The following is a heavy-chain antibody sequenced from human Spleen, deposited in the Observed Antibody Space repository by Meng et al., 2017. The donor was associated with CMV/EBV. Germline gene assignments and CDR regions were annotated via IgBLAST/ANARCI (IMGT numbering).Heavy chain of an antibody. V-gene: IGHV3-21*01. CDR1: GFSFSNHS. Sequence: GESLKISCEASGFSFSNHSMNWVRQAPGKGLEWVSSISSSSSSIYYADSVEGRFTISRDNAKNSLYLQMTSLTAEDTAVYHCARAKAVAGILRGDDAFDIWGQGTTVTVSS. D-gene: IGHD6-19*01. J-gene: IGHJ3*02. CDR2: ISSSSSSI. CDR3: ARAKAVAGILRGDDAFDI.